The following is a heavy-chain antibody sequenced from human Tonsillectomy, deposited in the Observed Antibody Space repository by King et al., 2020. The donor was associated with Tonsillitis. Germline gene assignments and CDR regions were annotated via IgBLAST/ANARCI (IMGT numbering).Heavy chain of an antibody. Sequence: VTLKESGPALVKPTQTLTLTCTFSGFSLSTIGMCVSWIRQPPGKALEWLARIDWDDDKYYSTSLKTRLSISKDTSKKQVVLTMTNMDPVDTATYYCERDSRDAWYAFDYWGQGTLVTVSS. CDR2: IDWDDDK. D-gene: IGHD6-13*01. V-gene: IGHV2-70*11. CDR3: ERDSRDAWYAFDY. J-gene: IGHJ4*02. CDR1: GFSLSTIGMC.